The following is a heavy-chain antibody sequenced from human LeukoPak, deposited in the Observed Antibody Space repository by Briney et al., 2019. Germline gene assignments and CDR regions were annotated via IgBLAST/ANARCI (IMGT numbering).Heavy chain of an antibody. CDR2: ISSSSSYI. J-gene: IGHJ6*02. Sequence: GGSLRLSCAASGFTFSSYSMNWVRQAPGKGLEWVSSISSSSSYIYYADSVKGRFTISRDNAKNSLYLQMNSLRAEDTAVYYCARDALPYYYDSSGYDYYYYGMDVWGQGTTVTVSS. D-gene: IGHD3-22*01. V-gene: IGHV3-21*01. CDR1: GFTFSSYS. CDR3: ARDALPYYYDSSGYDYYYYGMDV.